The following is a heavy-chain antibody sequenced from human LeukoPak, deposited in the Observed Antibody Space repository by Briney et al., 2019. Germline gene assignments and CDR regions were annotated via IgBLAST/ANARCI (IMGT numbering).Heavy chain of an antibody. J-gene: IGHJ4*02. V-gene: IGHV3-11*01. Sequence: GGSLRLSCAASGFIFTDYYMSWIRQAPGKGLEGVSYISSSGSIIYYADSVKGRFTISRDSAKNSLYLQMNSLRAEDTAVYYCARPSSLVTPFDCWGQGTLVTVSS. D-gene: IGHD2-21*02. CDR2: ISSSGSII. CDR3: ARPSSLVTPFDC. CDR1: GFIFTDYY.